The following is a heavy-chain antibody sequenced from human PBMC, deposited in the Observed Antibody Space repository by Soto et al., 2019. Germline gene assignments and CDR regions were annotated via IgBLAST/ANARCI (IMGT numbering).Heavy chain of an antibody. V-gene: IGHV4-31*03. CDR3: ATTYYYDSSGQVGVAFDI. D-gene: IGHD3-22*01. CDR1: CGSISSGGYY. Sequence: SETLSLTCTVSCGSISSGGYYWSWIRQHPGKGLEWIGYIYYSGSTYYNPSLKSRVTISVDTSKNQFSLKLSSVTAADTAVYYCATTYYYDSSGQVGVAFDIWGQGTMVTVSS. J-gene: IGHJ3*02. CDR2: IYYSGST.